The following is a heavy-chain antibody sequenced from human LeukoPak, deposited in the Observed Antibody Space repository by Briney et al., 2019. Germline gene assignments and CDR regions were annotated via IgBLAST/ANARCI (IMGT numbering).Heavy chain of an antibody. CDR2: IYDSGST. J-gene: IGHJ3*02. CDR3: ARSTGYYDSSGFQVRQPSATDAFDI. CDR1: GGSISNYY. Sequence: SETLSLTCTVSGGSISNYYWSWIRQPPGKGLEWIGYIYDSGSTKYNPSLKSRVTISVDTSKNQISLKLSSVTAADTAVYYCARSTGYYDSSGFQVRQPSATDAFDIWGQGTMVTVSS. D-gene: IGHD3-22*01. V-gene: IGHV4-59*08.